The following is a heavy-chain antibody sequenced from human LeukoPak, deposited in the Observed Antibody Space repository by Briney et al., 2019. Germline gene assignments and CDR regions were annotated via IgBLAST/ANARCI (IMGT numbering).Heavy chain of an antibody. CDR1: GGSISSGSYY. Sequence: SETLSLTCTVSGGSISSGSYYWSWSRQPAGKGLEWIGRIYTSGSTNYNPSLKSRVTISVDTSKNQFSLKLSSVTAADTAVYYCARSTDFWSGYYGMGYWGQGTLVTVSS. CDR2: IYTSGST. J-gene: IGHJ4*02. CDR3: ARSTDFWSGYYGMGY. D-gene: IGHD3-3*01. V-gene: IGHV4-61*02.